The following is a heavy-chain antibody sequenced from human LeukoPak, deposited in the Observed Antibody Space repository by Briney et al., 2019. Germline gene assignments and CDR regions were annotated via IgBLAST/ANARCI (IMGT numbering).Heavy chain of an antibody. CDR2: IYHSGST. J-gene: IGHJ4*02. D-gene: IGHD2/OR15-2a*01. CDR1: GYSISSGYY. V-gene: IGHV4-38-2*02. CDR3: GRALKYEGTYYFDY. Sequence: SETLSLTCTVSGYSISSGYYWGWIRQPPGKGLEWIGSIYHSGSTYYNPSLKSRVTISVDTSKNQFSLKLSSVTAADTAVYYCGRALKYEGTYYFDYWGRGPRVTVSS.